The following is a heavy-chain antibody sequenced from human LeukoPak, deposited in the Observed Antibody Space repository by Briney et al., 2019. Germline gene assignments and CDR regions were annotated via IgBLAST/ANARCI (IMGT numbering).Heavy chain of an antibody. Sequence: GASVKVSCKASGYTFTSYGISWVRQAPGQGLEWMGWISAYNGNTNHARKLQGRGTMTTDTSTSTAYMELRSLRSDDTAVYYCARGIQNYDFWSGYYSPHDAFDIWGQGTMVTVSS. CDR3: ARGIQNYDFWSGYYSPHDAFDI. V-gene: IGHV1-18*01. D-gene: IGHD3-3*01. CDR2: ISAYNGNT. CDR1: GYTFTSYG. J-gene: IGHJ3*02.